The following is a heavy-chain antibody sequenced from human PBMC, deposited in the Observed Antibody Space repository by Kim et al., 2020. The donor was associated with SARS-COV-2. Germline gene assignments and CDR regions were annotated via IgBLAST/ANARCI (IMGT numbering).Heavy chain of an antibody. V-gene: IGHV1-18*01. Sequence: ASVKVSCKASGYTFSSYGISWVRQAPGQGLEWMGWISAYNGNTNYAQKFQGRVTMTTDTSTSTACMALKSLGSDDTAVYFCARDLGINSAYYFDYWGQGTLVTVS. CDR1: GYTFSSYG. D-gene: IGHD1-26*01. CDR2: ISAYNGNT. CDR3: ARDLGINSAYYFDY. J-gene: IGHJ4*02.